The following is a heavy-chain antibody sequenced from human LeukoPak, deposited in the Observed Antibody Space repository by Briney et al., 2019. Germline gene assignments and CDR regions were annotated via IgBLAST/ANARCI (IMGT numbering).Heavy chain of an antibody. CDR1: GFTFSNYA. D-gene: IGHD3-3*01. Sequence: PGGSLRLSCAASGFTFSNYAMNWVRQAPGKGLEWVSTLNGSGGSTYYADSVKGRFTISRDNSKNTLYLQMNSLRAEDTAVYYCAKDLSYYDFWSGWPWGQGTLVTVSS. CDR2: LNGSGGST. V-gene: IGHV3-23*01. J-gene: IGHJ5*02. CDR3: AKDLSYYDFWSGWP.